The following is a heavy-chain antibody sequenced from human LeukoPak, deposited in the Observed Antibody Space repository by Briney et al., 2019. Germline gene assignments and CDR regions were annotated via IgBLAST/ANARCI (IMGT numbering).Heavy chain of an antibody. J-gene: IGHJ4*02. V-gene: IGHV3-30-3*01. CDR3: ARGFFGDYFDY. CDR1: GFTFSSYA. D-gene: IGHD3-3*01. CDR2: ISYDGSNK. Sequence: PGRSLRLSCAASGFTFSSYAMHWVRQAPGKGLEWVAVISYDGSNKYYADSVKGRFTISRDNSKNTLCLQMNSLRAEDTAVYYCARGFFGDYFDYWGQGTLVTVSS.